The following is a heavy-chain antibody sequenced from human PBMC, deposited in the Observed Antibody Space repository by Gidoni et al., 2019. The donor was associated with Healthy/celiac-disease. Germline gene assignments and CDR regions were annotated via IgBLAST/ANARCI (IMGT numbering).Heavy chain of an antibody. Sequence: QVQLQESGPGLVKPSETLSLTCTVSGGSISSYYWSWIRQPPGKGLEWIGYIYYSGSTNYNPSLKSRVTISVDTSKNQFSLKLSSVTAADTAVYYCARRVLSAVAGTYFDYWGQGTLVTVSS. CDR3: ARRVLSAVAGTYFDY. CDR1: GGSISSYY. V-gene: IGHV4-59*08. D-gene: IGHD6-19*01. CDR2: IYYSGST. J-gene: IGHJ4*02.